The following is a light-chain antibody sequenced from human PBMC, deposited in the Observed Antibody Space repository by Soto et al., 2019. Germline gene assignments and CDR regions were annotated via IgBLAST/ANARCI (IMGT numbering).Light chain of an antibody. J-gene: IGKJ1*01. V-gene: IGKV3-20*01. CDR2: GAS. CDR3: QQYGSSGT. CDR1: QSLITN. Sequence: LTQSPSSLSASVGDRVTITCRASQSLITNLAWYEQKPGQAPRLLIYGASTRATGIPARFSGSGSGTDFTLTISRLEPEDFAVYYCQQYGSSGTFGQGTKVDIK.